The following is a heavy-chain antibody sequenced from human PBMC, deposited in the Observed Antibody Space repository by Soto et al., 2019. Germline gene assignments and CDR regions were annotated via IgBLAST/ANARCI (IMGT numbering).Heavy chain of an antibody. CDR3: AGRDCSGTNCYYLDYYYMDV. J-gene: IGHJ6*03. Sequence: PSETLSLTCTVSGDSFSSYYWTWIRQSPGKGLEWIGYIYYSGSTDYNPSLRGRLAISIDTSKNQFSLRLNSMTAADTAVYYCAGRDCSGTNCYYLDYYYMDVWGKGTTVTVSS. CDR1: GDSFSSYY. D-gene: IGHD2-2*01. CDR2: IYYSGST. V-gene: IGHV4-59*08.